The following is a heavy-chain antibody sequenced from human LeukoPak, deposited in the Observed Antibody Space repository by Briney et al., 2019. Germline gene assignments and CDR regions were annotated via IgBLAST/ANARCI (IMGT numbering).Heavy chain of an antibody. V-gene: IGHV3-30*18. CDR1: GFTFSSYG. Sequence: GGSLRLSCAASGFTFSSYGMHWVRQAPGKGLEWVAVISYDGSNKYYADSVKGRFTISRDNSKNTLYLQMNSLRAEDTAVYYCAKVDTAMVEVSYFDYWGQGTLVTVSS. J-gene: IGHJ4*02. CDR3: AKVDTAMVEVSYFDY. CDR2: ISYDGSNK. D-gene: IGHD5-18*01.